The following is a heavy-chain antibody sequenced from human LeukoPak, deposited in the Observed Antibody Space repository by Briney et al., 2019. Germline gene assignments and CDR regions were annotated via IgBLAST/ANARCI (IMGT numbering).Heavy chain of an antibody. CDR3: AKDRAGDYVLSLRWYFDL. Sequence: GGSLRLSCAVSGFTFSNYDMHWVRQAPGKGLEWVAVIWYDGSNKYYADSVKGRFTISRDNSKNTLYLQMNSLRAEDTAVYYCAKDRAGDYVLSLRWYFDLWGRGTLVTVSS. CDR1: GFTFSNYD. V-gene: IGHV3-33*06. D-gene: IGHD4-17*01. CDR2: IWYDGSNK. J-gene: IGHJ2*01.